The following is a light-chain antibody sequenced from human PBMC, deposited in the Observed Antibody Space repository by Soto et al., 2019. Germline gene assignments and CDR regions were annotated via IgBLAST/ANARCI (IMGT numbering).Light chain of an antibody. CDR1: QSISSY. Sequence: DIQMTQSPSSLSASVGDRVTITCRASQSISSYLNWYQQKPWKAPKLLIYAASSLQSGVPSRFSGSGSGTDFHLTISSMQPEDFATYYCQQSYRTPKTFGQGTKVEIK. J-gene: IGKJ1*01. CDR2: AAS. CDR3: QQSYRTPKT. V-gene: IGKV1-39*01.